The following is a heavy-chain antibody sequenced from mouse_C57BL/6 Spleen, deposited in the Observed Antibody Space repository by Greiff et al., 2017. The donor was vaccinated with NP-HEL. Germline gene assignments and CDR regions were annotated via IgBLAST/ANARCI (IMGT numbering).Heavy chain of an antibody. Sequence: EVKLMESGEGLVKPGGSLKLSCAASGFTFSSYAMSWVRQTPEKRLEWVAYISSGGDYIYNADTVKGRFTISRDNARNTLYLQMSSLKSEDTAMYYCTRASLYYDYLYYYAMDYWGQGTSVTVSS. J-gene: IGHJ4*01. CDR1: GFTFSSYA. D-gene: IGHD2-4*01. CDR2: ISSGGDYI. V-gene: IGHV5-9-1*02. CDR3: TRASLYYDYLYYYAMDY.